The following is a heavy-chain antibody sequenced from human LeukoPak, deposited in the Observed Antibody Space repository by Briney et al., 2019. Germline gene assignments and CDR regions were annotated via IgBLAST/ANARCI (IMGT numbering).Heavy chain of an antibody. CDR3: ARAYRWTLIDY. D-gene: IGHD4-23*01. CDR1: GYTFTSYG. CDR2: ISAYNGNT. V-gene: IGHV1-18*04. Sequence: GASVKVSCKASGYTFTSYGISWVRQAPGQVLEWMGWISAYNGNTNYAQKFQGRVTMTTDTSTDIAYMDLRSLRSDDTAVYYCARAYRWTLIDYWGQGTLVTVSS. J-gene: IGHJ4*02.